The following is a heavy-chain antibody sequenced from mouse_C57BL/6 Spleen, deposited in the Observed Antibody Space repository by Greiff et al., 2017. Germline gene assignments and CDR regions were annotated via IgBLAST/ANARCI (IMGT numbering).Heavy chain of an antibody. CDR1: GYTFTSYW. D-gene: IGHD2-5*01. V-gene: IGHV1-50*01. Sequence: QVQLQQSGAELVKPGASVKLSCKASGYTFTSYWMQWVKQRPGQGLEWIGEIDPSDSYTNYNQKFKGKATLTVDTSSSTAYMQLSSLTSEDSAVYYCARSNYPYAMDYWGQGTSVTVSS. CDR2: IDPSDSYT. CDR3: ARSNYPYAMDY. J-gene: IGHJ4*01.